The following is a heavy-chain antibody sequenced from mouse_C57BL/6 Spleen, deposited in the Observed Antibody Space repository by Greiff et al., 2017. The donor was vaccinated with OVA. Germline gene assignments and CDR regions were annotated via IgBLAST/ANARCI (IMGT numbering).Heavy chain of an antibody. D-gene: IGHD2-1*01. CDR3: ARYGNYVIFDY. V-gene: IGHV1-77*01. CDR1: GYTFTSYW. Sequence: QVHVKQSGAELVKPGASVKMSCKASGYTFTSYWITWVKQRPGQGLEWIGKIGPGSGSTYYNEKFKGKATLTADKSSSTAYMQLSSLTSEDSAVYFCARYGNYVIFDYWGQGTTLTVSS. CDR2: IGPGSGST. J-gene: IGHJ2*01.